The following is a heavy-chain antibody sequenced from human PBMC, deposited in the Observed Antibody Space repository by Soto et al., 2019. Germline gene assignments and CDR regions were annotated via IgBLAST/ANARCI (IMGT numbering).Heavy chain of an antibody. CDR1: GDTFTNFG. D-gene: IGHD3-10*01. J-gene: IGHJ5*02. CDR2: IATYNSNR. CDR3: ARVLRGVVNWFDP. V-gene: IGHV1-18*01. Sequence: HLVQSGPEVKKPGASITVSCKTSGDTFTNFGLSWVRQAPGQGLEWMGWIATYNSNRHYAQKFQGRLTLTTDTSTSTAYMELKSMGYDYTAVYYCARVLRGVVNWFDPWGQGTLVTVSS.